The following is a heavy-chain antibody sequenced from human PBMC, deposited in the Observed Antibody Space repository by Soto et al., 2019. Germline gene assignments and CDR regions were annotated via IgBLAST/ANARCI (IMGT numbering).Heavy chain of an antibody. D-gene: IGHD3-22*01. V-gene: IGHV3-21*01. CDR3: ASPVYYYDTSGWYY. CDR2: ISSSSSYI. Sequence: EVQLVESGGGLVKPGGSLRLSCAASGFTFSTYSMNWVRQAPGKGLEWVSSISSSSSYIYYADSVKGRFTISRDNAKKSRYLQMNSRGAEDTAVYYCASPVYYYDTSGWYYWGQGTLVTVSS. J-gene: IGHJ4*02. CDR1: GFTFSTYS.